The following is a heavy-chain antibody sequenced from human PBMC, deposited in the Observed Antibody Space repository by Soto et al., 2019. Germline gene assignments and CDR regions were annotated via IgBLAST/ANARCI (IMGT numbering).Heavy chain of an antibody. V-gene: IGHV3-49*04. CDR1: GFTFGDYA. D-gene: IGHD6-13*01. CDR2: IRSKAYGGTT. J-gene: IGHJ6*02. Sequence: PGGSLRLSCTASGFTFGDYAMSWVRQAPGKGLEWVGFIRSKAYGGTTEYAASVKGRFTISRDDSKSIAYLQMNSLKTEDTAVYYCTRVLGSSCWFYYYYGMDVWGQGTTVTVSS. CDR3: TRVLGSSCWFYYYYGMDV.